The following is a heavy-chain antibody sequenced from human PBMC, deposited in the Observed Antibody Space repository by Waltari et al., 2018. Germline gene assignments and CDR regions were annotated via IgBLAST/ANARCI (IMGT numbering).Heavy chain of an antibody. J-gene: IGHJ4*02. V-gene: IGHV1-46*01. Sequence: QVQLVQSGAEVPKPGASVKISCKASGYAFINHYMHWVRQAPGQGLEWMGVINPGDGTTMYAQKFKGRVTMTRDTSTETVFMELNSLTSDDTAVYFCTRARGGSNYFDFWGQGTLVTVSS. CDR3: TRARGGSNYFDF. D-gene: IGHD3-16*01. CDR2: INPGDGTT. CDR1: GYAFINHY.